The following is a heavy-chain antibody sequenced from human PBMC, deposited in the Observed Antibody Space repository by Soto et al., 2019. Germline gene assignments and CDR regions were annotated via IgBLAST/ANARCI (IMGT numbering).Heavy chain of an antibody. V-gene: IGHV4-59*01. CDR1: GGSISTYY. CDR3: ARYYPDIDGFYH. J-gene: IGHJ1*01. Sequence: SETLSLTCTVSGGSISTYYWSWIRQPPGKGLEWIGYIYYSGSTSYNPPLKSRVTISVDTSKNQFSLNLSSVTAADTAVYYCARYYPDIDGFYHRGQGTLVTVSS. CDR2: IYYSGST. D-gene: IGHD5-12*01.